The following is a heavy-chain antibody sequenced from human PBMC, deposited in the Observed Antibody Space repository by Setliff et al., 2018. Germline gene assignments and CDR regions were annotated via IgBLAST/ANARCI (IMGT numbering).Heavy chain of an antibody. CDR2: IYASWST. J-gene: IGHJ4*02. D-gene: IGHD3-16*01. Sequence: SETLSLTCTVSGGSISSGGYYWSWIRQHPGKGLEWIGHIYASWSTNYNPSLKSRVTISLDTSKNQFSLKLSSVTAADTAVYFCARGGVLGTGDFDYWGQGTLVTVSS. CDR1: GGSISSGGYY. V-gene: IGHV4-61*08. CDR3: ARGGVLGTGDFDY.